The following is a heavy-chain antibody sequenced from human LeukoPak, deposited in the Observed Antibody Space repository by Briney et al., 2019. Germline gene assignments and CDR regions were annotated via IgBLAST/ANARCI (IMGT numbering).Heavy chain of an antibody. CDR3: ASSGSYRFDY. CDR1: GFTFSSYS. Sequence: PGGSLRLSCAASGFTFSSYSMSWVRQAPGKGLEWISYISSSGSATSHADSVKGRFTISRDNAKNSLYLQMNSLRDEDTAVYYCASSGSYRFDYWGQGTLVTVSS. D-gene: IGHD1-26*01. CDR2: ISSSGSAT. V-gene: IGHV3-48*02. J-gene: IGHJ4*02.